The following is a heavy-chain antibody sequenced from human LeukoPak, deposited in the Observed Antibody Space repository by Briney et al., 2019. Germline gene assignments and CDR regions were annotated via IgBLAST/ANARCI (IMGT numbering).Heavy chain of an antibody. CDR2: INHSGST. V-gene: IGHV4-34*01. D-gene: IGHD3-10*01. Sequence: SETLSLTCAVYGGSFSGYYWSWIRQPPGKGLEWIGEINHSGSTNYNPSLKRRITISVDTSTKQFSLKLNSVTSAEKAVYYCAGGRTKEGYYYGSGSYWFGPWGQGTLVIGS. CDR3: AGGRTKEGYYYGSGSYWFGP. CDR1: GGSFSGYY. J-gene: IGHJ5*02.